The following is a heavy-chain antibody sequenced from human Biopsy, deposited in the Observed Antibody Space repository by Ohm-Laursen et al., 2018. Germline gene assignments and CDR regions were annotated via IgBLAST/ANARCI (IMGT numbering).Heavy chain of an antibody. CDR2: FAPENGKT. V-gene: IGHV1-24*01. Sequence: ASVKVSCKVSGYTLTELSMHWVRQAPGRGLEWMGGFAPENGKTIYAQKFQGRVTMTEDTSTSTATMELRSLRSDDTAVYYCATKLTGYFHHWGQGTLVIVSS. CDR3: ATKLTGYFHH. D-gene: IGHD3-9*01. J-gene: IGHJ1*01. CDR1: GYTLTELS.